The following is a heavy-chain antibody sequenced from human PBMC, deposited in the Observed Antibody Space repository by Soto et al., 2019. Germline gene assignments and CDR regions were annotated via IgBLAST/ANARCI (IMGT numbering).Heavy chain of an antibody. Sequence: SETLSLTCSVSGGTISGYYWPWFGQPAGKGLEWIGRIYSSGNTKYNPSLQSRVTMSLDTSNNQFSLRLTSVTAADTAVYYCARGQRFSDWFDPWGQGTLVTV. CDR2: IYSSGNT. V-gene: IGHV4-4*07. J-gene: IGHJ5*02. CDR1: GGTISGYY. D-gene: IGHD3-3*01. CDR3: ARGQRFSDWFDP.